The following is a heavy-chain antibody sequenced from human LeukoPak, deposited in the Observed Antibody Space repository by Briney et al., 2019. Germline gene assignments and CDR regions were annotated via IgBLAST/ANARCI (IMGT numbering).Heavy chain of an antibody. CDR1: GFTFRNYD. CDR2: IGGSGDST. CDR3: AKEDSGWYESLFDY. J-gene: IGHJ4*02. D-gene: IGHD6-19*01. Sequence: PGGSLRLSCAASGFTFRNYDMTWVRQAPGKGLEWVSAIGGSGDSTYYADSVKGRFTISRDNSKNTLYLQMNSLRAEDTAVYYCAKEDSGWYESLFDYWGQGTLVTVSS. V-gene: IGHV3-23*01.